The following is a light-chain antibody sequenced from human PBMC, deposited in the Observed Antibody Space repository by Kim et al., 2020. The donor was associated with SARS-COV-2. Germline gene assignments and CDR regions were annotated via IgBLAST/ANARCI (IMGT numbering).Light chain of an antibody. V-gene: IGKV3-15*01. CDR2: GAS. CDR1: QSIGSN. Sequence: VSPGDRATLSCRASQSIGSNFAWYQQKPGQAPRLLIYGASTRATGIPARFSGSGSGTEFTLTISSLQSEDFAGYFCQHYNNWPVTFGGGTKVDIK. CDR3: QHYNNWPVT. J-gene: IGKJ4*01.